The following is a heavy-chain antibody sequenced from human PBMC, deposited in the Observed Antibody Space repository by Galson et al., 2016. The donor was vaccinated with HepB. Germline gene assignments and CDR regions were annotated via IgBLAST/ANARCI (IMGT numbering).Heavy chain of an antibody. CDR3: AKDGREGSLVEMATNFSFYGMDV. J-gene: IGHJ6*02. Sequence: SVKVSCKASGGSFTSYVINWVRPAPGQGLEWMGGITPMFGTTYYAQKFQGRVAISADASMTTVYMELSSLRSEDTAVYYCAKDGREGSLVEMATNFSFYGMDVWGQGTTVTVSS. V-gene: IGHV1-69*13. CDR1: GGSFTSYV. D-gene: IGHD5-24*01. CDR2: ITPMFGTT.